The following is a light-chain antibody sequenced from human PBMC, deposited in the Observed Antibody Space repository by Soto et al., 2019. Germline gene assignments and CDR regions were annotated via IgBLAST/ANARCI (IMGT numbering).Light chain of an antibody. J-gene: IGKJ1*01. Sequence: DIQMTQSPSTLSASVGDRVTITCRASQTVDRRLAWYQQKPGKAPNLLISDVSSLERGVPSRFSGSGSGTEFTLTIRGLQPDDFATYYCQQYKDSMWTFGQGTKVESK. CDR1: QTVDRR. V-gene: IGKV1-5*01. CDR3: QQYKDSMWT. CDR2: DVS.